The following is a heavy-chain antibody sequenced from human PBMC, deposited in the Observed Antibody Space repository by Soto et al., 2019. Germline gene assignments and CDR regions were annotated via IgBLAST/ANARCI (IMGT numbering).Heavy chain of an antibody. J-gene: IGHJ1*01. CDR2: ISAYNGNT. V-gene: IGHV1-18*01. CDR1: GYTFTSYG. CDR3: ATSNHYYDSSGYPLPEYFQH. D-gene: IGHD3-22*01. Sequence: ASVKVSCKASGYTFTSYGISWVRQAPGQGLEWMGWISAYNGNTNYAQKFQGRVTITADESTSTAYMELSSLRSEDTAVYYCATSNHYYDSSGYPLPEYFQHWGQGTLVTVSS.